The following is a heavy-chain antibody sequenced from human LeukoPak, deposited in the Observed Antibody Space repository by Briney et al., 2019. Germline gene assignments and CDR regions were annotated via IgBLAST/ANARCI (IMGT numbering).Heavy chain of an antibody. D-gene: IGHD3-22*01. CDR2: ISAYNGNT. V-gene: IGHV1-18*01. CDR1: GYTFTSYG. Sequence: ASVKVSCKASGYTFTSYGISWVRQAPGQGLEWMGWISAYNGNTNYAQKLQGRVTMTTDTSTSTAYMELRSLRSDDTAVYYCARRIYYDSSGYEYCFDYWGQGTLVTVSS. CDR3: ARRIYYDSSGYEYCFDY. J-gene: IGHJ4*02.